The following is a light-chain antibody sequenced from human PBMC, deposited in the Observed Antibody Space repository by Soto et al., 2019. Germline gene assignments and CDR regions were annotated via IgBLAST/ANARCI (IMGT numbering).Light chain of an antibody. CDR2: EVS. CDR1: SSDVGGYNY. Sequence: QSALTQPASVSGSPGQSITISCTGTSSDVGGYNYVSWYQQHPGKAPKLMIYEVSNRPSGVSNRFSGSKSGNTASLTISGLQAEDEADYYCQSYDSSLSPYLFGTGTKLTVL. CDR3: QSYDSSLSPYL. J-gene: IGLJ1*01. V-gene: IGLV2-14*01.